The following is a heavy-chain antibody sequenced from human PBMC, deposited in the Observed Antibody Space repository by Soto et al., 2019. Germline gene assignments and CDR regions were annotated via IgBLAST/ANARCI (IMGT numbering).Heavy chain of an antibody. D-gene: IGHD6-13*01. V-gene: IGHV1-18*01. CDR3: AREPPRPTAGLYFFDS. Sequence: QVQLVQSGTEVKKPGASVRVSCKASGYTFSNFGIGWVRQAPGQGLEWVGWISPFNGHRHYGQNFRGRVTLPTDTSTTTAILELGRLRPQDTAVYYCAREPPRPTAGLYFFDSWGQGTLVTVSS. J-gene: IGHJ5*01. CDR1: GYTFSNFG. CDR2: ISPFNGHR.